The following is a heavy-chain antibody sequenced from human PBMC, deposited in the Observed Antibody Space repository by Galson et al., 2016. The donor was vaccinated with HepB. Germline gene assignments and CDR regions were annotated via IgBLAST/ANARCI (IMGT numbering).Heavy chain of an antibody. D-gene: IGHD3-9*01. CDR1: GGSISSDNW. CDR3: ARASIEYYDNLTGYYLPTQHFDC. Sequence: SETLSLTCAVSGGSISSDNWWSWVRQPPGKGLEWIGEVYHRGSTNYNPSLKSRVTISPDKSKNQLSLKLTSVTAADTAVYYCARASIEYYDNLTGYYLPTQHFDCWGQGTLVTVSS. CDR2: VYHRGST. V-gene: IGHV4-4*02. J-gene: IGHJ4*02.